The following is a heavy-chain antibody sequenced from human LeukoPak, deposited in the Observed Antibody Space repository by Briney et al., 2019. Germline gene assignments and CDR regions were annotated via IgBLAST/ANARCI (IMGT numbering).Heavy chain of an antibody. CDR1: GFTFDDYD. CDR2: ISWNSGSI. D-gene: IGHD5-12*01. J-gene: IGHJ4*02. V-gene: IGHV3-9*01. CDR3: AKARGGIYSGYDY. Sequence: GRSLRLSCAACGFTFDDYDMHWDRQAPGKGLEWVSGISWNSGSIGYADSVKGRFTISRDNAKNSLYLQMNSLRAEDTALYYCAKARGGIYSGYDYWGQGTLFTVSS.